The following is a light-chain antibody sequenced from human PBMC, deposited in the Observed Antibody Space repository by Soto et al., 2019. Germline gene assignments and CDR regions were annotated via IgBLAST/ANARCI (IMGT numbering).Light chain of an antibody. J-gene: IGLJ2*01. CDR1: SSDVGGYNY. CDR2: DVS. V-gene: IGLV2-14*01. Sequence: HSALTQPASVSGSPGQSITISCTGTSSDVGGYNYVSWYQQHPGKAPKLMIYDVSNRPSGVSNRFSGSKSGNTASLTISGLQAGDEADYFFNSYTSSSTLVVFGGGTKRTVL. CDR3: NSYTSSSTLVV.